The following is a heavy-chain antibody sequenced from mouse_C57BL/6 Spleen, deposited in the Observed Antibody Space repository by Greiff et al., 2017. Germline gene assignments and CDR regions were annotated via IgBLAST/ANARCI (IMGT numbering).Heavy chain of an antibody. J-gene: IGHJ1*03. V-gene: IGHV1-52*01. CDR3: ARGGYGYGYFDV. D-gene: IGHD2-10*02. CDR1: GYTFTSYW. Sequence: QVQLKQPGAELVRPGSSVKLSCKASGYTFTSYWMHWVKQRPIQGLEWIGNIDPSDSETHYNQKFKDKDTLTVDKSSSTAYMQLSSLTSEDSAVYYGARGGYGYGYFDVWGTGTTVTVSS. CDR2: IDPSDSET.